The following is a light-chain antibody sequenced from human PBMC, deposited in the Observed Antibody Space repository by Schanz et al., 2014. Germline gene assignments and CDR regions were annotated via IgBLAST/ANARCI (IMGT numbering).Light chain of an antibody. CDR3: QQYGSSPNT. V-gene: IGKV3-20*01. CDR2: GAS. Sequence: IVLTQSPGTLSLSPGERATLSCRASQSVSSSYLAWYQQKPGQAPRLLIYGASSRANGIPDRFSGSGSGTDFTLTISRLEPEDFAVYYCQQYGSSPNTFGQGTKLEIK. CDR1: QSVSSSY. J-gene: IGKJ2*01.